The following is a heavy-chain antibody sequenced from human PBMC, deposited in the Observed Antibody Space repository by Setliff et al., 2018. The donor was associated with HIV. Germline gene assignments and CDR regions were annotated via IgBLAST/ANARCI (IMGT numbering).Heavy chain of an antibody. J-gene: IGHJ4*02. V-gene: IGHV4-39*07. CDR1: GGSISSSSYY. CDR2: IYTGGRT. Sequence: LSLTCTVSGGSISSSSYYWGWIRQPPGKGLEWIGRIYTGGRTNYNPSLKGRVTMSVDTSKNQFSLNLSSVTAADTAVYYCARDRMPMASWVPDKWGQGTLVTVSS. CDR3: ARDRMPMASWVPDK. D-gene: IGHD2-2*01.